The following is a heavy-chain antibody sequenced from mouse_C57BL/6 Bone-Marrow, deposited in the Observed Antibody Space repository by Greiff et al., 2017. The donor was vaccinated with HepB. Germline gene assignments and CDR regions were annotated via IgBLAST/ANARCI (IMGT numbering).Heavy chain of an antibody. CDR3: ARPAYYGSRNWYFDV. CDR2: IDPNSGGT. CDR1: GYTFTSYW. V-gene: IGHV1-72*01. D-gene: IGHD1-1*01. Sequence: QVQLKQPGAELVKPGASVKLSCKASGYTFTSYWMHWVKQRPGRGLEWIGRIDPNSGGTKYNEKFKSKATLTVDKPSSTAYMQLSSLTSEDSAVYYCARPAYYGSRNWYFDVWGTGTTVTVSS. J-gene: IGHJ1*03.